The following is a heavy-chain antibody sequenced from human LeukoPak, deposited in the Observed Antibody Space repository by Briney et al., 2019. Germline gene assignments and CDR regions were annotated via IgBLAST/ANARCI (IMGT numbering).Heavy chain of an antibody. CDR1: GFTFSSYA. CDR3: AKRTVVDTRMVTVDY. Sequence: GSLRLSCAASGFTFSSYAMSWVRQGPGKGLEWVSAISGSGGSPHYADSVKGRFTISRDNSKNTLYLQMSSLRAEDTAVYYCAKRTVVDTRMVTVDYWGQGTLVTVSS. J-gene: IGHJ4*02. D-gene: IGHD5-18*01. CDR2: ISGSGGSP. V-gene: IGHV3-23*01.